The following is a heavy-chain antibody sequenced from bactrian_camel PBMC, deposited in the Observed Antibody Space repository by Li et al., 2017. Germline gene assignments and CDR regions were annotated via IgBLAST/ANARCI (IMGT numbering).Heavy chain of an antibody. CDR3: VADKICVGWAQAAWFNY. Sequence: VESGGGSVQAGGSLRLSCKMSGATYMRWCMGWFRQAPGKEREAVAGIESDGSTSYADSVKGRFTTSQDDDKNTVYLQMDSLKAEDTAMYYCVADKICVGWAQAAWFNYWGQGTQVTVS. J-gene: IGHJ4*01. V-gene: IGHV3S53*01. CDR1: GATYMRWC. CDR2: IESDGST. D-gene: IGHD5*01.